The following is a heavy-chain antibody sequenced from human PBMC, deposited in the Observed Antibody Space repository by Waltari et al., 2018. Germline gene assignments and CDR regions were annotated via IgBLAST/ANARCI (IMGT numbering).Heavy chain of an antibody. V-gene: IGHV3-30*18. J-gene: IGHJ5*02. CDR2: ISSDGSGK. CDR3: AKAGGIYNYPLDP. D-gene: IGHD1-26*01. CDR1: GYPFNTYG. Sequence: QVEESGGGVVQHGGSLRLSCVASGYPFNTYGMHWVRQAPGKGLEWLAVISSDGSGKYYADSVKGRFTMSRDNSKNMVYLQMNSLRPEDTAVYYCAKAGGIYNYPLDPWGQGTLVTVSS.